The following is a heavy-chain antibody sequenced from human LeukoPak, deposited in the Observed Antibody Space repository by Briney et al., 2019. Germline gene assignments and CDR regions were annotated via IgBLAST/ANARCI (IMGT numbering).Heavy chain of an antibody. CDR2: INPNSGGT. V-gene: IGHV1-2*02. Sequence: GASVKVSCKASGYTFTSYGISWVRQAPGQGLEWMGWINPNSGGTNYAQKFQGRVTMTWDTSINTAYMELSSLTSDDTAVYYCARLINGGRAFDIWGQGTMVTVSS. CDR3: ARLINGGRAFDI. D-gene: IGHD3-16*01. CDR1: GYTFTSYG. J-gene: IGHJ3*02.